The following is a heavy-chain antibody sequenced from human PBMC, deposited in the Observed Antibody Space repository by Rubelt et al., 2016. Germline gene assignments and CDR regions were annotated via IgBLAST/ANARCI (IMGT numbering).Heavy chain of an antibody. J-gene: IGHJ6*02. D-gene: IGHD6-13*01. CDR2: IYPGDSDS. V-gene: IGHV5-51*01. Sequence: MAIIYPGDSDSRYSPSFQGQVTISADKSISTAYLQWSSLKASDTAMYYCASGYSSSWYPNYYGMDVWGQGTTVTVSS. CDR3: ASGYSSSWYPNYYGMDV.